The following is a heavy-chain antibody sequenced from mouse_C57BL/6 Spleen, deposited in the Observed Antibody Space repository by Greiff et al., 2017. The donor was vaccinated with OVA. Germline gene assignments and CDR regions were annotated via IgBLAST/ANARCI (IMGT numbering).Heavy chain of an antibody. CDR1: GYTFTSYD. V-gene: IGHV1-85*01. D-gene: IGHD2-3*01. CDR3: AREARDGYYWYFDV. J-gene: IGHJ1*03. Sequence: VQGVESGPELVKPGASVKLSCKASGYTFTSYDINWVKQRPGQGLEWIGWIYPRDGSTKYNEKFKGKATLTVDTSSSTAYMELHSLTSEDSAVYFCAREARDGYYWYFDVWGTGTTVTVSS. CDR2: IYPRDGST.